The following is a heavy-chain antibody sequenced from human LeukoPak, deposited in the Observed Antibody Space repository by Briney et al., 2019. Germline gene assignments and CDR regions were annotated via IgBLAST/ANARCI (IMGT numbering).Heavy chain of an antibody. J-gene: IGHJ4*02. CDR2: ISDTGKNT. CDR1: GFTFNSYG. D-gene: IGHD6-6*01. Sequence: GGSLRLSCAASGFTFNSYGMNWVRQAPGKGLGWVSSISDTGKNTYYADSAKGRFTISRDNSKNTLYLQMNRLRADDTAVYYCAKRVPYSSSSVYFDFWGLGTLVTVSS. V-gene: IGHV3-23*01. CDR3: AKRVPYSSSSVYFDF.